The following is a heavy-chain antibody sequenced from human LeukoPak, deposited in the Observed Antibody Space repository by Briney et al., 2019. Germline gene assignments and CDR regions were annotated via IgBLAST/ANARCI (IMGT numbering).Heavy chain of an antibody. CDR3: AREGQLLWFGELLSDYYYYYMDV. CDR2: IYTSGST. D-gene: IGHD3-10*01. V-gene: IGHV4-61*02. J-gene: IGHJ6*03. CDR1: GGSISSGSYY. Sequence: SETLSLTCTVSGGSISSGSYYWSWIRQPAGKGLEWIGRIYTSGSTNYNPSLKSRVTMSVDTSKNQFSLKLSSVTAADTAVYYCAREGQLLWFGELLSDYYYYYMDVWGKGTTVTVSS.